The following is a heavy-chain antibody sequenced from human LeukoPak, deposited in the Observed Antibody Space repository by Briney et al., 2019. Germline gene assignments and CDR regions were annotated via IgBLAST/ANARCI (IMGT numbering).Heavy chain of an antibody. CDR3: ARDGTLFDSSWYYDY. Sequence: GGSLRLSCAASGFTFSSYGMHWVRQAPGKGLEWVAVIWYDGSNKYYAGSVKGRFTISRDNSKNTLYLQMNSLRAEDTAVYYCARDGTLFDSSWYYDYWGQGTLVTVSS. D-gene: IGHD6-13*01. V-gene: IGHV3-33*01. CDR2: IWYDGSNK. CDR1: GFTFSSYG. J-gene: IGHJ4*02.